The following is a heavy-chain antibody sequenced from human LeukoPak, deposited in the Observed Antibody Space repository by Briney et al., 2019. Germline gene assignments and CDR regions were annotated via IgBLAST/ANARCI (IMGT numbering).Heavy chain of an antibody. J-gene: IGHJ6*02. Sequence: PGGSLRLSCAASGFTFSSYSMNWVRQAPRKGLEWVSSISSSSSYIYYADSVKGRFTISRDNAKNSLYLQMNSLRAEDTAVYYCAREEPLLWFGEFYYYYGMDVWGQGTTVTVSS. CDR2: ISSSSSYI. D-gene: IGHD3-10*01. CDR1: GFTFSSYS. V-gene: IGHV3-21*01. CDR3: AREEPLLWFGEFYYYYGMDV.